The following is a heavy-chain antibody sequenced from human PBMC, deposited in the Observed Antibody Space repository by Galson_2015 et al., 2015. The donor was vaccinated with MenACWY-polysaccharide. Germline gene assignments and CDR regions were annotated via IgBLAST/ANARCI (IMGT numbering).Heavy chain of an antibody. Sequence: TLSLTCIVSGGSINSGSYFWTWIRQPAGKGLEWIGRMYASGYTNYNPSLKSRVAMSVDTSKNQFSLKLSSVTAADTAVYYCARGENSYDTSGLDAFDIWGQGTMVTVSS. CDR1: GGSINSGSYF. D-gene: IGHD3-22*01. CDR2: MYASGYT. J-gene: IGHJ3*02. V-gene: IGHV4-61*02. CDR3: ARGENSYDTSGLDAFDI.